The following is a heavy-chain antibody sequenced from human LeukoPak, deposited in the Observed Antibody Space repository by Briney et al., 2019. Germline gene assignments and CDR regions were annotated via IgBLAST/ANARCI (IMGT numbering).Heavy chain of an antibody. CDR3: ARSANHDAFDI. V-gene: IGHV3-53*01. Sequence: PGGSLRLSCAASGFTVSSNYMSWVRQAPGKGLEWVSVIYSGGSTYYADSVKGRFTISRDNSKNTLYLQMNSLRAEDTAVYYCARSANHDAFDIWGQGTMVTVSS. CDR2: IYSGGST. J-gene: IGHJ3*02. CDR1: GFTVSSNY.